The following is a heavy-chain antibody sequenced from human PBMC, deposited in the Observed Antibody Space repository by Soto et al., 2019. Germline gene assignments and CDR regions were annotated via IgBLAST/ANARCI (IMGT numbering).Heavy chain of an antibody. CDR1: GYTFTSYG. CDR3: ARDPRPSSYYDSSGYSPYYFDY. V-gene: IGHV1-69*13. D-gene: IGHD3-22*01. Sequence: ASVKVSCKASGYTFTSYGISWVRQAPGQGLEWMGGIIPIFGTANYAQKFQGRVTITADESTSTAYMELSSLRSEDTAVYYCARDPRPSSYYDSSGYSPYYFDYWGQGTLVTVSS. J-gene: IGHJ4*02. CDR2: IIPIFGTA.